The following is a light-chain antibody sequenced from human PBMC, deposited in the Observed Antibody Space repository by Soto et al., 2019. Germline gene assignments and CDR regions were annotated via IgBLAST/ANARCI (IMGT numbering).Light chain of an antibody. CDR1: QEIGSF. Sequence: DIQMTQSPSTLSASVGDRVTVTCRASQEIGSFLAWYQQKPGKAPKLLIYLASRLESGVPSRFSGSGSGTELTLTISGLQPDDFATYFCQQYNSHSFYTFGQGTKLEIK. CDR2: LAS. J-gene: IGKJ2*01. V-gene: IGKV1-5*03. CDR3: QQYNSHSFYT.